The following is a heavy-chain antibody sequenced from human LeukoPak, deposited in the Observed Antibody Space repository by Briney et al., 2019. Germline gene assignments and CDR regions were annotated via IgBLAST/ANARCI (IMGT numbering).Heavy chain of an antibody. CDR1: GFTFSSYA. CDR2: ISYDGSNK. D-gene: IGHD6-19*01. CDR3: ASEPPAVSGWYYFDY. J-gene: IGHJ4*02. Sequence: GGSLRLSCAASGFTFSSYAMHWVRQAPGKGLEWVAVISYDGSNKYYADSVKGRFTISRDNSKNTLYLQMNSLRAEDTAVYYCASEPPAVSGWYYFDYWGQGTLVTVSS. V-gene: IGHV3-30*04.